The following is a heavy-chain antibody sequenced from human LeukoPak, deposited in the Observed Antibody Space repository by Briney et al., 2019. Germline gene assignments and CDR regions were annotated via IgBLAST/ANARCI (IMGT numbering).Heavy chain of an antibody. J-gene: IGHJ6*04. D-gene: IGHD1-26*01. Sequence: GGSLRLSCAASGFTFSSYAMHWVRQAPGKGLEYVSAISSNGSSTYYANSVKGRFTISRDNSKNTLYLQMGSLRAEDMAVYYCLVGATPGMDVWGKGTTVTVSS. CDR1: GFTFSSYA. V-gene: IGHV3-64*01. CDR3: LVGATPGMDV. CDR2: ISSNGSST.